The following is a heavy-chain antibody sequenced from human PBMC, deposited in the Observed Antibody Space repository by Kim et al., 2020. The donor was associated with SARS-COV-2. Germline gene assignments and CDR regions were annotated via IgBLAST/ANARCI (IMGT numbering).Heavy chain of an antibody. D-gene: IGHD3-3*01. CDR3: AKEDFARITIFGVVTY. Sequence: SVKGRLTSARDNSKSTLYLQMNSLRAENTAVYYCAKEDFARITIFGVVTYWGQGTLVTVSS. J-gene: IGHJ4*02. V-gene: IGHV3-23*01.